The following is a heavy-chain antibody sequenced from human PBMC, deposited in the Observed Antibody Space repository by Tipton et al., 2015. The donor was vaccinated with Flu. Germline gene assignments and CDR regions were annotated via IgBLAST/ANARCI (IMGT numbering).Heavy chain of an antibody. CDR3: ARAVDGSSWYSGTYYFDY. V-gene: IGHV4-59*01. J-gene: IGHJ4*02. CDR2: IYYSGST. Sequence: LRLSCTVSGGSISSYYWSWIRQPPGKGLEWIGYIYYSGSTNYNPSLKSRVTISVDTSKNQFSLKLSSVTAADTAVYYCARAVDGSSWYSGTYYFDYWGQRTLVTVSS. D-gene: IGHD6-13*01. CDR1: GGSISSYY.